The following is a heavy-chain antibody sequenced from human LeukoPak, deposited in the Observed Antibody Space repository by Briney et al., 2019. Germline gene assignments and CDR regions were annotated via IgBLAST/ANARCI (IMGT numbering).Heavy chain of an antibody. J-gene: IGHJ3*02. D-gene: IGHD1-1*01. CDR3: ARGQMRTTGTTDAFDI. Sequence: PSETLSLTCAVYGGSFSGYYWSWIRQPPGKGLEWIGEINHSGSTNYNPSLKSRVTISVDTSKNQFSLKLSSVTAADTAVYYCARGQMRTTGTTDAFDIWGQGTMVTVSS. V-gene: IGHV4-34*01. CDR2: INHSGST. CDR1: GGSFSGYY.